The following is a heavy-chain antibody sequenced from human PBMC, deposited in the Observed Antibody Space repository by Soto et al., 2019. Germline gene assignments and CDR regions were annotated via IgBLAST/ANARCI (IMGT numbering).Heavy chain of an antibody. Sequence: LSLTCAVYGGSFSGYYWSWIRQPPGKGLEWIGEINHSGSTNYNPSLKSRVTISVDTSKNQFSLKLSSVTAADTAVYYCATYASGSGWYAFDYWGQGTLVTVSS. CDR2: INHSGST. CDR1: GGSFSGYY. D-gene: IGHD6-19*01. J-gene: IGHJ4*02. CDR3: ATYASGSGWYAFDY. V-gene: IGHV4-34*01.